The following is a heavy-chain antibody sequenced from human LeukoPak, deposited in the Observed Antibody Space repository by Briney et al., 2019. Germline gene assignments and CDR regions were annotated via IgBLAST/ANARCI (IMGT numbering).Heavy chain of an antibody. Sequence: GGSLRLSCAASGFTFSNYCMHWVRQAPGKGLVWVSRINSDGSSTTSADSVKGRFTISRDNAKNTLYLQMNRLRAEDTAVYYCAKGGATVIDYWGQGTLVTVSS. V-gene: IGHV3-74*01. CDR1: GFTFSNYC. CDR2: INSDGSST. D-gene: IGHD4-17*01. J-gene: IGHJ4*02. CDR3: AKGGATVIDY.